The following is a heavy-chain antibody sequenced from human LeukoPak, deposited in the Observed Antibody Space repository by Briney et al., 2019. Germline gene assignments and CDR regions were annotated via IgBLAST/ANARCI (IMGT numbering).Heavy chain of an antibody. D-gene: IGHD6-19*01. CDR2: IYYSGST. J-gene: IGHJ4*02. CDR3: ARHASVDGNWPRPLDY. Sequence: SETLSLTCTVSGGSISSSNYYWGWIRQPPGKGLEWIGNIYYSGSTYYKPSLKTRVAISVDTSKNQFSLKLTSVTAADTAVYYCARHASVDGNWPRPLDYWGQGSLVTVSS. CDR1: GGSISSSNYY. V-gene: IGHV4-39*01.